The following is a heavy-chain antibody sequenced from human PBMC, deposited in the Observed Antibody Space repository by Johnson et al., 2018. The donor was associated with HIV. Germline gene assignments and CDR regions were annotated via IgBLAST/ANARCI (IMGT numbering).Heavy chain of an antibody. V-gene: IGHV3-9*01. CDR3: AKWSDI. J-gene: IGHJ3*02. CDR1: GFTFDDYA. Sequence: EVQLLESGGGLVQPGRSLRLSCAASGFTFDDYAMHWVRQAPGKGLEWVSGISWNSGSIGYADSVKGRFTISRDNSQNTLYLQINRLRVEDTAVYYCAKWSDIWGQGTMVTVSS. CDR2: ISWNSGSI.